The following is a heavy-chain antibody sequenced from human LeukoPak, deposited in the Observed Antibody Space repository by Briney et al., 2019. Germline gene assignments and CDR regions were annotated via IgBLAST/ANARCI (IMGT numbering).Heavy chain of an antibody. J-gene: IGHJ4*02. D-gene: IGHD3-22*01. CDR2: IIPLFGTA. V-gene: IGHV1-69*05. Sequence: SVKVSCKASGGTFSSYAISWVRQAPGQGLEWMGRIIPLFGTANDAQKFQGRVTITTDESTSTAYMELSSLRSEDTAVYYCARDQYYYDSSGYLSAAYFDYWGQGTLVTVSS. CDR1: GGTFSSYA. CDR3: ARDQYYYDSSGYLSAAYFDY.